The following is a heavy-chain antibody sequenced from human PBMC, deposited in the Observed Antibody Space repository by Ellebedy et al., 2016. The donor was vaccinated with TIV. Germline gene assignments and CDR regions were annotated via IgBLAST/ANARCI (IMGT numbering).Heavy chain of an antibody. CDR3: ARVVVRGVAAFDI. J-gene: IGHJ3*02. CDR1: GSSITTYF. V-gene: IGHV4-59*01. Sequence: MPSETLSLTCSLSGSSITTYFWSWIRHPPEQGLEWIGYIYNVELTNYSPSLKIRTSISIDTSKKQFSLNLTSVTVADTALYFFARVVVRGVAAFDIWGRGTMVIVSS. CDR2: IYNVELT. D-gene: IGHD3-10*01.